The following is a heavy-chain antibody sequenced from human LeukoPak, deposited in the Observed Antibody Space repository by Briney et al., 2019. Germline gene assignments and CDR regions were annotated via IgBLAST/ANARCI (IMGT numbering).Heavy chain of an antibody. J-gene: IGHJ4*02. V-gene: IGHV3-33*01. CDR3: ARARLGTVTGYHFDY. CDR1: GFTFSNFF. CDR2: IWYDGSKT. Sequence: GGSLRLSCAASGFTFSNFFMHWVRQAPGKGLEWVALIWYDGSKTYYVDSVKGRFTISRDNSKDTVYLQMNSLRVEDTAVYHCARARLGTVTGYHFDYWGQGIPVTVSS. D-gene: IGHD3-9*01.